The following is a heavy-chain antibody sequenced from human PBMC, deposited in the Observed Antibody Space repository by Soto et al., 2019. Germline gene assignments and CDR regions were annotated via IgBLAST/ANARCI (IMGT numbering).Heavy chain of an antibody. CDR1: GFTFSSYG. J-gene: IGHJ4*02. Sequence: GGSLRLSCAASGFTFSSYGMHWVRQAPGKGLEWVAVIWYDGSNKYYADSVKGRFTISRDNSKNTLYLQMNSLRAEDTAVYYCARAPRGVAAPPYYFDYWGQGTLVTVSS. D-gene: IGHD6-6*01. V-gene: IGHV3-33*08. CDR2: IWYDGSNK. CDR3: ARAPRGVAAPPYYFDY.